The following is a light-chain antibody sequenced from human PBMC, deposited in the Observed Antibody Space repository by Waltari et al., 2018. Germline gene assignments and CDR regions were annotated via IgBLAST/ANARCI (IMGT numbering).Light chain of an antibody. CDR3: NSYTTSSTWV. CDR1: SMDIGTYNY. V-gene: IGLV2-14*01. J-gene: IGLJ3*02. Sequence: QSALTQPASVSGSPGQPTTISCTGTSMDIGTYNYVSWYQHLPGKAPKLIISEVRRRPSGVSNRFSGSKSGNMASLTISGLQAEDEADYYCNSYTTSSTWVFGGGTKLTVL. CDR2: EVR.